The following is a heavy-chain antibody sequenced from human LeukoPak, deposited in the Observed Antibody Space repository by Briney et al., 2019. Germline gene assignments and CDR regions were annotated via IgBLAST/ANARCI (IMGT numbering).Heavy chain of an antibody. CDR3: ARSIITSAPDEYYFDY. CDR2: IYHSGST. Sequence: ASETLSLTCTVSGYSISSGYYWGWIRQPPGKGLEWIGSIYHSGSTYYNPSLKSRVTISVGTSKNQFSLKLSSVTAADTAVYYCARSIITSAPDEYYFDYWGQGTLVTVSS. J-gene: IGHJ4*02. V-gene: IGHV4-38-2*02. CDR1: GYSISSGYY. D-gene: IGHD3-22*01.